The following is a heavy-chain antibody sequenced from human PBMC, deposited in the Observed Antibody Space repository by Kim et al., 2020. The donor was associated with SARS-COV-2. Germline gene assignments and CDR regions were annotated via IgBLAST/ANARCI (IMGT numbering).Heavy chain of an antibody. J-gene: IGHJ6*02. CDR3: AATVESYYYGMDV. V-gene: IGHV3-23*01. CDR1: GFTFSSYA. Sequence: GGSLRLSCAASGFTFSSYAMSWVRQAPGKGLEWVSAISGSGGSTYYADSVKGRFTISRDNSKNTLYLQMNSLRAEDTAVYYCAATVESYYYGMDVWGQGTTVTVSS. CDR2: ISGSGGST.